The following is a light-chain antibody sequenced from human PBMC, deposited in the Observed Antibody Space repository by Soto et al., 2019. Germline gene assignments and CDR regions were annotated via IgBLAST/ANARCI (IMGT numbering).Light chain of an antibody. Sequence: DIQMTQSPPSLSASVGDRVTITCQASQDIGNSLNWYQHKPGKAPKLVIYDAYNLETGVPSTFSGSGYGTDFTFTISSLRPEDTATYYCQKSDHLPLFGPGTKVDIK. J-gene: IGKJ3*01. CDR3: QKSDHLPL. CDR2: DAY. V-gene: IGKV1-33*01. CDR1: QDIGNS.